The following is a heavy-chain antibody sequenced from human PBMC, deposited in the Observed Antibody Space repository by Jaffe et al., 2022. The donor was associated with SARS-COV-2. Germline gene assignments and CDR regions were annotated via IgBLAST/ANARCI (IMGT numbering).Heavy chain of an antibody. J-gene: IGHJ6*03. CDR3: AKDRRHFGYYFMDV. CDR2: ISYSGST. D-gene: IGHD3-3*02. V-gene: IGHV4-59*01. CDR1: GGVISSYH. Sequence: QVQLQESGPGLVKPSETLSLTCTVSGGVISSYHWSWIRQPPGKRLEWIGHISYSGSTDYNPSLKSRVTISVDMSKNQFSLRLSAVTAADTAVYYCAKDRRHFGYYFMDVWGKGTTVIVSS.